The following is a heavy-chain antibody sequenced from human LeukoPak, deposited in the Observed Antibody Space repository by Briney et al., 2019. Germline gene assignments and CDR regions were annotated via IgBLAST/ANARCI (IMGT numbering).Heavy chain of an antibody. Sequence: PGGSLRLSCAASGFTFSGSAMHWVRQASGKGLEWVGRIRSKANSYATAYAGSVKGRFTIPRDDSKSTEYLQMNSLKTEDTAVYYCTREYDFWSGYRYYYYYYYMDVWGKGTTVTVSS. CDR2: IRSKANSYAT. V-gene: IGHV3-73*01. CDR1: GFTFSGSA. J-gene: IGHJ6*03. D-gene: IGHD3-3*01. CDR3: TREYDFWSGYRYYYYYYYMDV.